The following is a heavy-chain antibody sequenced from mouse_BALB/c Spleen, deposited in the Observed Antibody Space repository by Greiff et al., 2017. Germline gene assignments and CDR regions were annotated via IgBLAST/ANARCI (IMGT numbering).Heavy chain of an antibody. J-gene: IGHJ1*01. V-gene: IGHV5-17*02. CDR3: ARLEDYAFDV. CDR2: ISSGSSTI. Sequence: EVKLMESGGGLVQPGGSRKLSCAASGFTFSSFGMHWVRQAPEKGLEWVAYISSGSSTIYYADTVKGRFTISRDNPKNTLFLQMTSLRSEDTAMYYCARLEDYAFDVWGAGTTVTVSS. CDR1: GFTFSSFG. D-gene: IGHD2-4*01.